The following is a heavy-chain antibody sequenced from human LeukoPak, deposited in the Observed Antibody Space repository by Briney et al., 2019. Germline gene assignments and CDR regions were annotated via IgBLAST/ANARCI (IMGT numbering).Heavy chain of an antibody. CDR2: TYHSGST. Sequence: SETLSLTCAVSGYSISSGYYWGWSRQPPGKGLEWIGSTYHSGSTYYNPSLKSRVTISVDTSKNQFSLKLSSVTAADTAVYYCARHTPYSNRSYYYYMDVWGKGTTVTVSS. D-gene: IGHD4-11*01. J-gene: IGHJ6*03. CDR3: ARHTPYSNRSYYYYMDV. V-gene: IGHV4-38-2*01. CDR1: GYSISSGYY.